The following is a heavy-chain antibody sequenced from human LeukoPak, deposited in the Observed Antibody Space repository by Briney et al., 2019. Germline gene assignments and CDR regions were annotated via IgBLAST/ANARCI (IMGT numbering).Heavy chain of an antibody. J-gene: IGHJ4*02. Sequence: SSETLSLTCAVSGGSISSSNWWSWVRQPPGKGLEWIGEIYHSGGTNYNPSLKSRVTISVDKSKNQFSLNLSSVTAADTAVYYCARLRDVVVLAPPGYTYGLFDYWGQGTLVTVSS. CDR3: ARLRDVVVLAPPGYTYGLFDY. CDR2: IYHSGGT. D-gene: IGHD5-18*01. V-gene: IGHV4-4*02. CDR1: GGSISSSNW.